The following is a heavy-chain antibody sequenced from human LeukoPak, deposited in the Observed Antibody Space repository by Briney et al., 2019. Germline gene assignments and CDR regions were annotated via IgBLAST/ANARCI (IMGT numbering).Heavy chain of an antibody. Sequence: GGSLRLSCAASGFTFSSYAMSWVRQAPGKGLEWVSAISGSGGSTYYADSVKGRFTISRDNSKNTLYLQMNSLRAEDTAVYYCAKDADVPPPNCDFWSGYLYYWGQGTLVTVSS. V-gene: IGHV3-23*01. J-gene: IGHJ4*02. CDR3: AKDADVPPPNCDFWSGYLYY. CDR2: ISGSGGST. D-gene: IGHD3-3*01. CDR1: GFTFSSYA.